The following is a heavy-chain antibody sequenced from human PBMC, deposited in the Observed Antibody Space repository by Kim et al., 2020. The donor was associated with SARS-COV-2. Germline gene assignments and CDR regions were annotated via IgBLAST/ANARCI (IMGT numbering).Heavy chain of an antibody. D-gene: IGHD2-15*01. CDR1: GYTFTSYG. J-gene: IGHJ4*02. CDR2: ISAYNGNT. CDR3: ARDAVCSCGSCYPNFDY. V-gene: IGHV1-18*01. Sequence: ASVKVSCKASGYTFTSYGISWVRQAPGQGLEWMGWISAYNGNTNYAQKLQGRVTMTTDTSTSTAYMELRSLRSDDTAVYYCARDAVCSCGSCYPNFDYWGQGTLVTVSS.